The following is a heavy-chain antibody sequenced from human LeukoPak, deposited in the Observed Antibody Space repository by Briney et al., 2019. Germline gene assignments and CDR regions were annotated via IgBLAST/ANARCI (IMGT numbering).Heavy chain of an antibody. CDR2: IYYSGST. CDR3: ARVRVAARPDDAFDI. Sequence: SQTLSLTCTVSGGSISSGGYYWSWIRQHPGKGLEWIGYIYYSGSTYYNPSLKSRVTISVDTSKNQFSLKLSSVTAADTAVYYCARVRVAARPDDAFDIWGQGTMVTVSS. D-gene: IGHD6-6*01. V-gene: IGHV4-31*03. J-gene: IGHJ3*02. CDR1: GGSISSGGYY.